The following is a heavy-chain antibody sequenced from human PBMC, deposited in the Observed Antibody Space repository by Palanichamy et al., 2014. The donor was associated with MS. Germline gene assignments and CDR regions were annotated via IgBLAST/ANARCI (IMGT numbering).Heavy chain of an antibody. D-gene: IGHD3-22*01. J-gene: IGHJ4*02. CDR3: ARAWDTSGFYYSFAGLGYSFDY. V-gene: IGHV3-7*01. CDR2: IKQDGSEK. CDR1: GFTFSSYW. Sequence: CAASGFTFSSYWMSWVRQAPGQGLEWVANIKQDGSEKYYVDSVKGRFTVSRNNAKNSLYLQMDSLRAEDTAVYYCARAWDTSGFYYSFAGLGYSFDYRGQGTLVTVSS.